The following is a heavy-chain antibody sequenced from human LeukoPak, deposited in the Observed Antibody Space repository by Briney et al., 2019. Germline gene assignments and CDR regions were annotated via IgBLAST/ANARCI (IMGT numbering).Heavy chain of an antibody. J-gene: IGHJ4*02. CDR2: IYSGGST. D-gene: IGHD2-15*01. CDR3: ARVSSGHCSGGSCYGTPPPEFDY. V-gene: IGHV3-53*01. CDR1: GFTVSSNY. Sequence: GGSLRLSCAASGFTVSSNYMSWVRQAPGKGLEWVSVIYSGGSTYYADSVKGRFTISRDNSKNTLYLQMNSLRAEGTAVYYCARVSSGHCSGGSCYGTPPPEFDYWGQGTLVTVSS.